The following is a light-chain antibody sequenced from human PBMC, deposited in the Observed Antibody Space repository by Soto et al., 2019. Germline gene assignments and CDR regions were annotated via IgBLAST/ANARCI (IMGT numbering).Light chain of an antibody. Sequence: QSVLTQPPSASGTPGQRVTISCSGSNSNIGNKYVYWYQQLPGTAPKLLMYRNNHRPSGVPDRFSGSKSGTSASRAISGLRAEDEADYYCAAWDDGVGGPAFGGGTKVPVL. CDR1: NSNIGNKY. CDR2: RNN. CDR3: AAWDDGVGGPA. J-gene: IGLJ3*02. V-gene: IGLV1-47*01.